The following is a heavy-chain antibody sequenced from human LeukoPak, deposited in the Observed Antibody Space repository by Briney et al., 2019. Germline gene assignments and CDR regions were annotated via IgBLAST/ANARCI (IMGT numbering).Heavy chain of an antibody. V-gene: IGHV4-39*07. J-gene: IGHJ4*02. CDR3: ARGRIRPQYYFDY. D-gene: IGHD2-15*01. Sequence: PSETLSLTCTVSGDSISSDSYYWGWIRQPPGKGLDWIGNIYYSGSTYYNPSLKSRVTISVDTSKNQFSLKLSSVTAADTAVYYCARGRIRPQYYFDYWGQGTLVTVSS. CDR2: IYYSGST. CDR1: GDSISSDSYY.